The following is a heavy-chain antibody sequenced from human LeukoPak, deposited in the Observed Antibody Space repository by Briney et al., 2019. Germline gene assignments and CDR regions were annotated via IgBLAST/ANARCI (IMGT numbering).Heavy chain of an antibody. D-gene: IGHD2-15*01. CDR1: GFTFSNAW. CDR3: AMLGYCSGGSCRDLPYYYYGMDV. Sequence: GGSLRLSCAASGFTFSNAWMSWVRQAPGKGLEWVGRIKSKTDGGTTDYAAPVKGRFTISRDDSKNTLYLQMNSLRAEDTAVYYCAMLGYCSGGSCRDLPYYYYGMDVWGQGTTVTVSS. J-gene: IGHJ6*02. CDR2: IKSKTDGGTT. V-gene: IGHV3-15*01.